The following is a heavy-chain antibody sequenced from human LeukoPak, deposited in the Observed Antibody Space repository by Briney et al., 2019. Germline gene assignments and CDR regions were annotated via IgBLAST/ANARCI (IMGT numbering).Heavy chain of an antibody. CDR2: ISGSGGST. Sequence: GGSLRLSCAASGFTFSSYSMNWVRQAPGKGLEWVSAISGSGGSTYYADSVKGRFTISRDNSKNTLYLQMNSLRAEDTAVYYCAKDRAGQWELYYFDYWGQGTLVTVSS. CDR1: GFTFSSYS. V-gene: IGHV3-23*01. D-gene: IGHD1-26*01. J-gene: IGHJ4*02. CDR3: AKDRAGQWELYYFDY.